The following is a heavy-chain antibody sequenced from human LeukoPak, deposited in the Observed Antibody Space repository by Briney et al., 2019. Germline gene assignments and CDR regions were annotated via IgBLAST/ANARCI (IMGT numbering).Heavy chain of an antibody. V-gene: IGHV4-34*01. CDR2: INHSGST. D-gene: IGHD3-22*01. CDR3: ARHSYYYDSSGYLPYYYYYMDV. CDR1: GGSFSGYY. J-gene: IGHJ6*03. Sequence: KPSETLSLTCAVYGGSFSGYYWSWIRQPPGKGLEWIGEINHSGSTNYNPSLKSRVTISVDTSKNQFSLKLSSVTAADTAVYYCARHSYYYDSSGYLPYYYYYMDVWGKGTTVTISS.